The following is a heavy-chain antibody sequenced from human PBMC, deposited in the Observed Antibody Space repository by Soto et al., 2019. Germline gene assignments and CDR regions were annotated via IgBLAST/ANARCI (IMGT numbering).Heavy chain of an antibody. CDR1: GYTITSYA. J-gene: IGHJ4*02. Sequence: ASVKVSCKASGYTITSYAMHLVRQAPGQRLEWMGWINAGNGNTKYSQKFQGRVTITRDTSASTAYMELSSLRSEDTAVYYCAKSATVPAAIAYWGQGTLVTVSS. CDR3: AKSATVPAAIAY. V-gene: IGHV1-3*01. D-gene: IGHD2-2*02. CDR2: INAGNGNT.